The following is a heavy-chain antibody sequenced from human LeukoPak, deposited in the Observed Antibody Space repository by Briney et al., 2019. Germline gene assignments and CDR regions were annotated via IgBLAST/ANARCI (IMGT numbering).Heavy chain of an antibody. J-gene: IGHJ6*03. D-gene: IGHD5/OR15-5a*01. CDR2: IRFDGSHK. CDR3: ARDSPPSARSVSGDYYYYYMDV. Sequence: PGGSLRLSCAASGFTFNNYWFRQAPGKGLDWVSFIRFDGSHKYYADSVKGRFTISRDNSKNTVYLQMDSLRGEDMAVYYCARDSPPSARSVSGDYYYYYMDVWGKGTTVTVSS. CDR1: GFTFNNY. V-gene: IGHV3-30*02.